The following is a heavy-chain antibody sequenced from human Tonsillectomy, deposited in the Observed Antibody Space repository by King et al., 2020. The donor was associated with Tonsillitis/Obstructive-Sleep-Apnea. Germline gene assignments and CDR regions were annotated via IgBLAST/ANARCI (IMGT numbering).Heavy chain of an antibody. V-gene: IGHV4-34*01. J-gene: IGHJ6*03. D-gene: IGHD2-2*02. CDR2: IIHSEST. CDR1: GGSFSGYY. CDR3: ARGLDIVLVPAAIPVGGYYLDV. Sequence: VQLQQWGAGLLKPSEALSLPCAVYGGSFSGYYWNWIRQPPGKGLEWIGEIIHSESTNYNPSLKSRVTISVDTSKNQFSLKLSSVTAADTAVYYCARGLDIVLVPAAIPVGGYYLDVWGKGTTVTVSS.